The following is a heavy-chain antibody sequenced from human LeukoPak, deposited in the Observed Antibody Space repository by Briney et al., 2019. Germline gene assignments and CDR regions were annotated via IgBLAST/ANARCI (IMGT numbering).Heavy chain of an antibody. V-gene: IGHV3-43*02. CDR3: AKSADSSGWYEAFDI. J-gene: IGHJ3*02. CDR2: ISGDGGST. D-gene: IGHD6-19*01. Sequence: GGSLRLSCAASGFTFDDYAMHWVRQAPGKGLEWVSLISGDGGSTYYADSVKGRFTISRDNNKNSLYLQMSSLRTEDTALYYCAKSADSSGWYEAFDIWGQGTMVTVSS. CDR1: GFTFDDYA.